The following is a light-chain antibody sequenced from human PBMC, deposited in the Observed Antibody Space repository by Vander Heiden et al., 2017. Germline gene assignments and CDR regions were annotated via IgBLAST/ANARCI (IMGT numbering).Light chain of an antibody. J-gene: IGLJ3*02. CDR1: SSNIGSKS. Sequence: QSVLTHPPSASGTPGPRVTITCSGSSSNIGSKSVNWYQQVPGTAPKLLIYSSDQRPSGVPDRFSGSKSGTSASLAISGLQSEDEADYHCAAWDDSLNAVVFGGGTKLTVL. CDR3: AAWDDSLNAVV. CDR2: SSD. V-gene: IGLV1-44*01.